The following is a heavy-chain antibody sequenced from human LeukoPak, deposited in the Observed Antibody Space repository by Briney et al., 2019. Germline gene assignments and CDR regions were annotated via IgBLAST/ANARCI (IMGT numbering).Heavy chain of an antibody. CDR1: GGTFSSYA. Sequence: SVKVSCKASGGTFSSYAISWVRQAPGQGLEWMGGIIPIFGTANYAQKFQGRVTITADESTSTAYMELSSLRSEDTAVYYCARPQGIAAADPNRDYYYYGMDAWGQGTTVTVSS. CDR2: IIPIFGTA. CDR3: ARPQGIAAADPNRDYYYYGMDA. V-gene: IGHV1-69*13. D-gene: IGHD6-13*01. J-gene: IGHJ6*02.